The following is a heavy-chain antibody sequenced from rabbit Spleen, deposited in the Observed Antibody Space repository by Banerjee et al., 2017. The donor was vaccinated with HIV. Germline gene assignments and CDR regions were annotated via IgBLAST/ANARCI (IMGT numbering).Heavy chain of an antibody. Sequence: QQQLEESGGGLVKPGGTLTLTCTASGFSFSSGYYMGWVRQAPGKGLEWIACINIVTGRPVYANWAKGRFTFSKASSTTVTLRVTSLTAADTATYFCARDYIVWGPGTLVTVS. CDR2: INIVTGRP. V-gene: IGHV1S45*01. D-gene: IGHD1-1*01. J-gene: IGHJ4*01. CDR3: ARDYIV. CDR1: GFSFSSGYY.